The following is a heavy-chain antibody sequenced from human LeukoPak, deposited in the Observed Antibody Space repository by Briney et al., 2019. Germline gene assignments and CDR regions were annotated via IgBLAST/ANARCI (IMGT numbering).Heavy chain of an antibody. Sequence: SETLSLTCSVSSGSISSYYWSWIRQPPGKGLEWIGYIYYSGSTNYNPSLKSRVTISVDKSKNQFSLKLSSVTAADTAVYYCARASHDFWSGYFIWFDPWGQGTLVTVSS. CDR3: ARASHDFWSGYFIWFDP. V-gene: IGHV4-59*12. D-gene: IGHD3-3*01. J-gene: IGHJ5*02. CDR1: SGSISSYY. CDR2: IYYSGST.